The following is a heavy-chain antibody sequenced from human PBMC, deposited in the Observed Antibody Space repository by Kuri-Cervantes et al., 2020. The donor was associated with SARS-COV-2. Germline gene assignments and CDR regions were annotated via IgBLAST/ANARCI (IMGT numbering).Heavy chain of an antibody. Sequence: ASVKVSCKTSGYSFTNFALTRVRQAPGQGLEWMGWISAYNGNIHYAQKFQGRLTMTTDTSTGTAYMELRSLRFDDTAVYYCARDTARWFGELLFDYWGQGTLVTVSS. CDR1: GYSFTNFA. CDR2: ISAYNGNI. D-gene: IGHD3-10*01. CDR3: ARDTARWFGELLFDY. J-gene: IGHJ4*02. V-gene: IGHV1-18*01.